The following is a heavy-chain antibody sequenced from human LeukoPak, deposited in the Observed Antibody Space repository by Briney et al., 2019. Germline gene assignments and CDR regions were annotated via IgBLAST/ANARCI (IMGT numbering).Heavy chain of an antibody. J-gene: IGHJ4*02. CDR3: AKDQRWESPHYLDS. Sequence: GGSLRLSCAASGFTFGKYWMHWVRQAPGKGLVWVSYINSGGGHIDYADSVRGRFTISRDDAKNTLYVQMNSLRDEDTAVYYCAKDQRWESPHYLDSWGQGTLVTVSS. D-gene: IGHD1-26*01. CDR1: GFTFGKYW. CDR2: INSGGGHI. V-gene: IGHV3-74*01.